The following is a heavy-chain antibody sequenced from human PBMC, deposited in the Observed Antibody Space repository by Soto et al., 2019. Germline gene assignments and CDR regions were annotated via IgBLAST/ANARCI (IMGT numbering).Heavy chain of an antibody. D-gene: IGHD3-16*01. Sequence: PSETLSLTCTVSGGSLSSYYWSWIRQPAGKGLEWIGRIYTSGITNYNPSLMNRVTISLDTSKIQFSLKLSSVTAADTAVYYCVREGGDNWFDPWGQGTLVTVSS. CDR3: VREGGDNWFDP. J-gene: IGHJ5*02. CDR2: IYTSGIT. CDR1: GGSLSSYY. V-gene: IGHV4-4*07.